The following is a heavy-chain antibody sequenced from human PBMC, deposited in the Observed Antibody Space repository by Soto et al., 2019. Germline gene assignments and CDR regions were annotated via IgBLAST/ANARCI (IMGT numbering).Heavy chain of an antibody. CDR3: AKWGLSGHGMDV. D-gene: IGHD7-27*01. Sequence: QVQLVESGGGVVQPGRSLRLSCAVSGYIFSNYGMHWVRQAPGKGLEGVAVTSYDGSKKYYADSVKGRFTISKDNSKNTVYLQMNSLRIEDTAVYYCAKWGLSGHGMDVWGQGTTVTVSS. V-gene: IGHV3-30*18. CDR2: TSYDGSKK. J-gene: IGHJ6*02. CDR1: GYIFSNYG.